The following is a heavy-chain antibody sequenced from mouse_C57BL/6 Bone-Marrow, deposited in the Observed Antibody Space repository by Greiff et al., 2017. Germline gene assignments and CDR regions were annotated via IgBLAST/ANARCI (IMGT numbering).Heavy chain of an antibody. CDR2: IDPENGDT. D-gene: IGHD2-4*01. V-gene: IGHV14-4*01. Sequence: EVQLQQSGAELVRPGASVKLSCTASGFNIKDDYMHWVKQRPEQGLEWIGWIDPENGDTEYASKFQGKATITADTSSNTAYLQLSSLTSEDTAVYYCTTWGDYGCDYWGQGTTLTVSS. CDR3: TTWGDYGCDY. CDR1: GFNIKDDY. J-gene: IGHJ2*01.